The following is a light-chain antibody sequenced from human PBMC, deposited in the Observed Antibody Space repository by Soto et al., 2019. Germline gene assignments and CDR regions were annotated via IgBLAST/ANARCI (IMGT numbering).Light chain of an antibody. V-gene: IGKV1-39*01. J-gene: IGKJ4*01. CDR2: AAS. CDR1: QSIASY. CDR3: QQLNSYPLT. Sequence: DIPMTQSPSSLSASVGDRVTITCRASQSIASYLTWYQQKPGKAPKILIYAASNLQSGVPSRFSGSGSGTDFTLTIRSLQPEDFATYYCQQLNSYPLTFGGGTKVEIK.